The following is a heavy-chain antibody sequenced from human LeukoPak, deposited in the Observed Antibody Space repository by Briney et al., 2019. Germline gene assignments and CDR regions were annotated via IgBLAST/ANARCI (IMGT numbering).Heavy chain of an antibody. D-gene: IGHD6-19*01. CDR2: ISDSGRNT. CDR3: AKREYSSGSYGKDV. Sequence: PGGSLRLSCAGSGFTFSSYAMSWVRQAPGKGLEWVSTISDSGRNTYYADSVKGRFTISRDNSKNTLYLQMNSLRAEDTAVYYCAKREYSSGSYGKDVWGQGTTVTVSS. V-gene: IGHV3-23*01. J-gene: IGHJ6*02. CDR1: GFTFSSYA.